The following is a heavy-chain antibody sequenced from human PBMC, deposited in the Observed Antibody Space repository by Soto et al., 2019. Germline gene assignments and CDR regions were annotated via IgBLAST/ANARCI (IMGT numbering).Heavy chain of an antibody. D-gene: IGHD6-19*01. CDR3: ATDIEQWLEGGVFEY. V-gene: IGHV3-9*01. J-gene: IGHJ4*02. CDR2: ISWNSGSI. CDR1: GFTFDDYA. Sequence: EVQLVESGGGLVQPGRSLRLSCAASGFTFDDYAMHWVRQAPGKGLEWVSGISWNSGSIGYADYVKGRFTISRENAKNSLYLQMNSLRAEDTALYYCATDIEQWLEGGVFEYWGQGTLVTVSS.